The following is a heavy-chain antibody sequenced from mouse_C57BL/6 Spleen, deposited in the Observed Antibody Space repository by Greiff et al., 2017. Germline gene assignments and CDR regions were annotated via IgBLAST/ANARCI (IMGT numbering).Heavy chain of an antibody. Sequence: DVKLQESGPGMVKPSQSLSLTCTVTGYSITSGYDWHWIRHFPGNKLEWMGYISYSGSTNYNPSLKSRISITHDTSKNHFFLKLNSVTTEDTATYYCAREAGPYYFDYWGQGTTLTVSS. V-gene: IGHV3-1*01. J-gene: IGHJ2*01. CDR3: AREAGPYYFDY. CDR1: GYSITSGYD. D-gene: IGHD3-3*01. CDR2: ISYSGST.